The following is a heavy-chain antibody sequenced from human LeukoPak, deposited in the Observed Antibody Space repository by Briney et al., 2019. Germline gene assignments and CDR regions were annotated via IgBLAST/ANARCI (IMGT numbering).Heavy chain of an antibody. CDR1: GFTFDVYA. CDR2: ISGDGGST. CDR3: AKEAIYSYGPLGY. D-gene: IGHD5-18*01. Sequence: PGGSLRLSCAASGFTFDVYAMHWVRQAPGKGLEWVSLISGDGGSTYYVDSVKGRFTISRDNSKNSLYLQMNSLRTEDTALYYCAKEAIYSYGPLGYWGQGTLVTVSS. J-gene: IGHJ4*02. V-gene: IGHV3-43*02.